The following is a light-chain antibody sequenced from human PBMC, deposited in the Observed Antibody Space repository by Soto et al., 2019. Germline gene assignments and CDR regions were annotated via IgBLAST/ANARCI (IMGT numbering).Light chain of an antibody. CDR1: SNDVGGYNF. J-gene: IGLJ1*01. Sequence: GASNDVGGYNFVSWYQQHPGKVPKLIIYDVNIRPSGVPDRFSASKSGITASLTISGLQAEDEADYYCCSYVGSDSSFVFGSGTKVTVL. V-gene: IGLV2-11*03. CDR2: DVN. CDR3: CSYVGSDSSFV.